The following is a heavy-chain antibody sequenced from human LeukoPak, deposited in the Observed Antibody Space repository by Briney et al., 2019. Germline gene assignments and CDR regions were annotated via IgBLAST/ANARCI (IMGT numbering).Heavy chain of an antibody. CDR1: GVTLSSYA. Sequence: PGGSLRLSCAASGVTLSSYAMSWARQAPGKGLEWVSGISSSGSGGNTYYADSVKGRFTISRDNAKNTLYLQMNSLRAEDTAVYYCARGGATSSDFDYWGQGTLVTVSS. D-gene: IGHD1-26*01. J-gene: IGHJ4*02. V-gene: IGHV3-23*01. CDR2: ISSSGSGGNT. CDR3: ARGGATSSDFDY.